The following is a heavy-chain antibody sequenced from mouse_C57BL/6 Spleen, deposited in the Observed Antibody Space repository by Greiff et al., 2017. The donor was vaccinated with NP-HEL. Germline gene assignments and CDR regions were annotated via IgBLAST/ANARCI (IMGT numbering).Heavy chain of an antibody. Sequence: EVQLQQSGPELVKPGASVKISCKASGYTFTDYYMNWVKQSHGKSLEWIGDINPNNGGTSYNQKFKGKATLTVDKSSSTAYMELRSLTSEDSAVYYCARGYYYGSSYSYWGQGTTLTVSS. D-gene: IGHD1-1*01. CDR3: ARGYYYGSSYSY. V-gene: IGHV1-26*01. J-gene: IGHJ2*01. CDR2: INPNNGGT. CDR1: GYTFTDYY.